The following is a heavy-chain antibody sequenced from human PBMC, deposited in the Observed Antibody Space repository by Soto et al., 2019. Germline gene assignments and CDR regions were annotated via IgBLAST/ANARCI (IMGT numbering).Heavy chain of an antibody. Sequence: GGALRPSCSASGITFSSYAMHWGRQAPGKGLEYVSAINSNGGSTYYADSVKGRFTISRDNSKNTLYLQMSSLRAEDTAVYYCVKILQYSYGLPHWGQGTLVTVSS. D-gene: IGHD5-18*01. J-gene: IGHJ4*02. V-gene: IGHV3-64D*06. CDR1: GITFSSYA. CDR3: VKILQYSYGLPH. CDR2: INSNGGST.